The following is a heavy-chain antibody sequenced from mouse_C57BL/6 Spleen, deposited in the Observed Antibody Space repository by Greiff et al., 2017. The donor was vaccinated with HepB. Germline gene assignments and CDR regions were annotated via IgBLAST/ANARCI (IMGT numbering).Heavy chain of an antibody. CDR1: GYTFTSYW. D-gene: IGHD1-1*01. V-gene: IGHV1-61*01. J-gene: IGHJ3*01. CDR2: IYPSDSET. CDR3: ARRGLYYYGSSPFAY. Sequence: VQLQQPGAELVRPGSSVKLSCKASGYTFTSYWMDWVKQRPGQGLEWIGNIYPSDSETHYNQKFKDKATLTVDKSSSTAYMQLSSLPSEDSAVYYCARRGLYYYGSSPFAYWGQGTLVTVSA.